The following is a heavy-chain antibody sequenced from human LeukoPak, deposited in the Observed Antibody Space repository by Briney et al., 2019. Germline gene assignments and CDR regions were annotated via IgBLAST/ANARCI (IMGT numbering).Heavy chain of an antibody. J-gene: IGHJ4*02. D-gene: IGHD5-12*01. V-gene: IGHV4-28*03. CDR3: AREPTSGREPTSGRPLDY. CDR1: GYSISSSKW. Sequence: PSDTLSLTCVVSGYSISSSKWWGWIRQPAGKGLEWIGRIYSSGSNNYNPSLKSRVTMSLDTSKNHLSLNLSSVTAADTAVYYCAREPTSGREPTSGRPLDYWGQGTLVTVSS. CDR2: IYSSGSN.